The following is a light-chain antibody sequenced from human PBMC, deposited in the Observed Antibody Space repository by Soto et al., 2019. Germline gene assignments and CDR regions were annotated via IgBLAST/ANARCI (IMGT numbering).Light chain of an antibody. V-gene: IGLV2-14*01. J-gene: IGLJ1*01. CDR1: SSDVGGYKY. CDR2: EVS. CDR3: NSYTSTYTGV. Sequence: QSVLTQPASVSGSPGQSITICCAGTSSDVGGYKYVSWYQQHPGKAPKLMIYEVSNRPSGVSNRFSGSKSGNTASLTISGLQAEDEADYYCNSYTSTYTGVFGIGTKVTVL.